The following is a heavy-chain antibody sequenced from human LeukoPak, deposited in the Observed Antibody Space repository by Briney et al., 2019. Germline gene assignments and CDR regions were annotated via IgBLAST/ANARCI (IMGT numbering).Heavy chain of an antibody. Sequence: GGSLRLSCAASGFTFSSYAMSWVRQAPGKGLEWLSAISVGGGSTYYADSVKGRFTISRDNSKNTLYLRMNSLRAEDPPVYYFAKNPSGLQGYYFDYWGQGTLVTVSS. CDR1: GFTFSSYA. CDR2: ISVGGGST. J-gene: IGHJ4*02. D-gene: IGHD4-11*01. V-gene: IGHV3-23*01. CDR3: AKNPSGLQGYYFDY.